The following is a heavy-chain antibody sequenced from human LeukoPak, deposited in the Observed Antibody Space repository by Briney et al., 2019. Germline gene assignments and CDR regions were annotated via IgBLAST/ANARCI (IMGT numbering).Heavy chain of an antibody. V-gene: IGHV4-59*12. CDR2: MYYSGTT. Sequence: SETLSLTCTVSGGSISSYYWSWIRQPPGKGLEWIGYMYYSGTTHYNPSLKSRVTISVDTSKNQFSLKLSSVTAADTAMYYCARRSGLTSFGVTVEYYFDNWGQGSLVTVSS. CDR3: ARRSGLTSFGVTVEYYFDN. CDR1: GGSISSYY. D-gene: IGHD3-3*01. J-gene: IGHJ4*02.